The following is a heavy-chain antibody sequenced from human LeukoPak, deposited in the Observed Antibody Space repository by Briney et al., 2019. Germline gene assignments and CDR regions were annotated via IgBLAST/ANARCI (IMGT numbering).Heavy chain of an antibody. Sequence: SVKVSXKASGGTFSSYAISWVRQAPGQGLEWMGGIIPIFGTANYAQKFQGRVTITTDESTSTAYMELSSPRSEDTAVYYCARDYLYGDYNWFDPWGQGTLVTVSS. CDR2: IIPIFGTA. CDR1: GGTFSSYA. CDR3: ARDYLYGDYNWFDP. D-gene: IGHD4-17*01. J-gene: IGHJ5*02. V-gene: IGHV1-69*05.